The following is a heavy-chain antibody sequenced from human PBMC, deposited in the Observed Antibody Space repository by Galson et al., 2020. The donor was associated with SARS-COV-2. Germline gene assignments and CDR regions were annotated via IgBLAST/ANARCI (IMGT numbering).Heavy chain of an antibody. CDR3: PRVGWSGYDIGYFAL. V-gene: IGHV4-59*01. CDR2: IYYSGST. Sequence: SETLSLTCTVSGGYISSYYWSWIRQPPGKGLDWIGYIYYSGSTNYNPSLKSRVTISVDTSKNQFSLRLSSVTAADTALYYCPRVGWSGYDIGYFALWGRGTLVTVAS. J-gene: IGHJ2*01. CDR1: GGYISSYY. D-gene: IGHD5-12*01.